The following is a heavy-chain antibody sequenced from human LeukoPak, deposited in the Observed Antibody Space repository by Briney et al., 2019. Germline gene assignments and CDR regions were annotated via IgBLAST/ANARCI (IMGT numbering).Heavy chain of an antibody. V-gene: IGHV4-34*01. Sequence: SETLSLTCAVYGGSFGGYYWSWIRQPPGKGLEWIGEINHSGSTNYNPSLKSRVTISVDTSKNQFSLKLSSVTAADTAVYYCARHFGITGTYSWFDPWGQGTLVTVSS. CDR2: INHSGST. CDR1: GGSFGGYY. D-gene: IGHD1-7*01. CDR3: ARHFGITGTYSWFDP. J-gene: IGHJ5*02.